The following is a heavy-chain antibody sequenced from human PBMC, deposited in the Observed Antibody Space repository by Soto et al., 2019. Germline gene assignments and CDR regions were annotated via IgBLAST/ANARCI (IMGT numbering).Heavy chain of an antibody. D-gene: IGHD2-2*01. CDR3: AREGIVVVSAAILAL. CDR2: IWYDGSNK. CDR1: GFTFNSYG. J-gene: IGHJ4*02. V-gene: IGHV3-33*01. Sequence: QVQLVEAGGGVVQPGRSLRLSCAASGFTFNSYGMHWVRQAPGKGLEGVAVIWYDGSNKYYADSVKGRFTISRDNSKNPLHLQMNSLRAEDTAVYYCAREGIVVVSAAILALWGQGTLVTVSS.